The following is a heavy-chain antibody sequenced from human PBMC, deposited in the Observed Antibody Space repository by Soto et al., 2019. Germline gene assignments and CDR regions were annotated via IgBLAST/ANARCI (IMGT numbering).Heavy chain of an antibody. J-gene: IGHJ5*02. CDR1: GFSFEEYA. CDR3: AKDNLRSGLGNWFDP. Sequence: EMRLVESGGALAKPGGSLRLCCEASGFSFEEYAMNWVRQGPGKGLEWVARISWNSGTTHYADSVKGRFAISRDNGKNLVYLEMNGLRIEDTALYYCAKDNLRSGLGNWFDPWGQGTWVSVSS. CDR2: ISWNSGTT. D-gene: IGHD6-19*01. V-gene: IGHV3-9*01.